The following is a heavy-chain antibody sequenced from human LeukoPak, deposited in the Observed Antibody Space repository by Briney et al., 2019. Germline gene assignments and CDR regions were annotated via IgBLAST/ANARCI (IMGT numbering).Heavy chain of an antibody. Sequence: GGSLRLSCAASGFTFSSYEMNWVRQAPGKGLEWVAVISDDGSNKHYADSVKGRFTISRDNSKNTLYLQVKSLRPEDTAVYYCARDPGPQEGTQGAFDIWGQGTMVTVSS. CDR3: ARDPGPQEGTQGAFDI. D-gene: IGHD3-10*01. CDR1: GFTFSSYE. CDR2: ISDDGSNK. V-gene: IGHV3-30*04. J-gene: IGHJ3*02.